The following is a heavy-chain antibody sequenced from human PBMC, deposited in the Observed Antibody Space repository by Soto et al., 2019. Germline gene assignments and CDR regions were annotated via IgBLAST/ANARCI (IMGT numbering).Heavy chain of an antibody. CDR3: ARAREELLGYYMDV. CDR2: ISSSSSYI. J-gene: IGHJ6*03. CDR1: GFTFSSYS. V-gene: IGHV3-21*01. D-gene: IGHD2-15*01. Sequence: GGSLRLSCAASGFTFSSYSMNWVRQAPGKGLEWVSSISSSSSYIYYADSVKGRFTISRDNAKNSLYLQMNSLRAEDTAVYYCARAREELLGYYMDVWGKGTTVTVSS.